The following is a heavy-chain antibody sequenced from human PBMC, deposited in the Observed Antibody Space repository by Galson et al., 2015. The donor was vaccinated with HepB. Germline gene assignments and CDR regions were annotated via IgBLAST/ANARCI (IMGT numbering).Heavy chain of an antibody. Sequence: SLRLSCAASGFTFSSYAMRWVRQAPGKGLEYVSAIGSNGGSTHYANSVKGRFTISRDNSKNTLYLQMGSLRTEDMAVYYCARRGGGEGYCSGGRCYLDYWGQGTLVTVSS. D-gene: IGHD2-15*01. J-gene: IGHJ4*02. CDR1: GFTFSSYA. V-gene: IGHV3-64*01. CDR3: ARRGGGEGYCSGGRCYLDY. CDR2: IGSNGGST.